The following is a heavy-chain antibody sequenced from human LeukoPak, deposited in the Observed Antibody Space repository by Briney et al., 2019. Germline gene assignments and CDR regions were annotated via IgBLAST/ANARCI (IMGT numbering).Heavy chain of an antibody. CDR1: GGSISSGSYY. V-gene: IGHV4-61*02. J-gene: IGHJ5*02. D-gene: IGHD3-22*01. Sequence: SETLSLTCTVSGGSISSGSYYWSWIRQPAGKGLEWIGRIYTSGSTNYNPSLKSRVTISVDTSKNQFSLKLSSVTAADTAVYYCARDSRLYYASSGYHVFDPWGQGTLVTVSS. CDR3: ARDSRLYYASSGYHVFDP. CDR2: IYTSGST.